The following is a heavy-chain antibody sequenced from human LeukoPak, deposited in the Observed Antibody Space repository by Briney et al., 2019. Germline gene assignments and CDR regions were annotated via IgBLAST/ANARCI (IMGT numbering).Heavy chain of an antibody. CDR2: IKQDGSEK. CDR3: ARDEVAYS. V-gene: IGHV3-7*05. Sequence: GGSLRLSCAASGFTFSTSWMSWVRQAPGKGLEWVANIKQDGSEKYYVDSVKGRFTISRDNAKNSLYLQMNSLRAEDTAVYYCARDEVAYSWGQGTLVTVSS. D-gene: IGHD5-12*01. CDR1: GFTFSTSW. J-gene: IGHJ5*02.